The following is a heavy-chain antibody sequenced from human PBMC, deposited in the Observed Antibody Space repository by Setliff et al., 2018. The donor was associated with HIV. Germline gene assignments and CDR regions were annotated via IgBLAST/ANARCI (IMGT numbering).Heavy chain of an antibody. CDR2: IYTSGTT. J-gene: IGHJ2*01. CDR3: ARDSGYPWYFDL. D-gene: IGHD3-22*01. Sequence: SETLSLTCAVSGYSIRSGYYWGWVRQPAGKGLEWIGRIYTSGTTTYNPSLKSRVTISVDTSKNQCSLQLGSVTDADTAVYYCARDSGYPWYFDLWGRGTLVTVSS. V-gene: IGHV4-4*07. CDR1: GYSIRSGYY.